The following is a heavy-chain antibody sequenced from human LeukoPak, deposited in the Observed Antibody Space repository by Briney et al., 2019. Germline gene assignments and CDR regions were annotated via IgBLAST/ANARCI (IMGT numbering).Heavy chain of an antibody. D-gene: IGHD6-13*01. CDR2: ISSSGSTI. V-gene: IGHV3-11*01. CDR1: GFTFDDYG. CDR3: ARVPAAGINYFDY. Sequence: GGSLRLSCAASGFTFDDYGMSWVRQAPGKGLEWVSYISSSGSTIYYADSVKGRFTISRDNAKNSLYLQMNSLRAEDTAVYYCARVPAAGINYFDYWGQGTLVTVSS. J-gene: IGHJ4*02.